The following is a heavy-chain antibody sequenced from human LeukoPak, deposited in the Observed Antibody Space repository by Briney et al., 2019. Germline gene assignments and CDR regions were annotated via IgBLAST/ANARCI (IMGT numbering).Heavy chain of an antibody. CDR1: GGSFSGYY. D-gene: IGHD6-19*01. CDR2: INHSGST. Sequence: PSETLSLTCAVYGGSFSGYYWSWIRQPPGKGLEWIGEINHSGSTNYNPFLKSRVTISVDTSKNQFSLKLSSVTAADTAVYYCARGDRVAGTFPFDYWGQGTLVTVSS. V-gene: IGHV4-34*01. J-gene: IGHJ4*02. CDR3: ARGDRVAGTFPFDY.